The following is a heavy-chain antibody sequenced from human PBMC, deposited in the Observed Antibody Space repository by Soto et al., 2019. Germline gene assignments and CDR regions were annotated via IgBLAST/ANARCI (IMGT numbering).Heavy chain of an antibody. Sequence: QVQLVQSGGEVKKPGASVKVSCKASAYTFTNYGISWVRQAPGQGLEWMGWISAYNGNINYAQKFRGRVTMTTDTATSSAYLEVRSLRSDDTAVYYWARSGSSWNLRKFDSGGQGPLVTVSS. V-gene: IGHV1-18*01. D-gene: IGHD6-13*01. CDR3: ARSGSSWNLRKFDS. CDR1: AYTFTNYG. CDR2: ISAYNGNI. J-gene: IGHJ4*02.